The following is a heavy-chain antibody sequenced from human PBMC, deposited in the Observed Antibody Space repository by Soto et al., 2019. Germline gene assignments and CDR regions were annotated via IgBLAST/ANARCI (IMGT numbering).Heavy chain of an antibody. V-gene: IGHV4-59*12. D-gene: IGHD2-2*01. J-gene: IGHJ4*02. CDR1: GGSISNYY. Sequence: PSETLSLTCTVSGGSISNYYWSWIRQTPGKGLEWIGYVHDSWGPNYNPSLKSRVTISVDTSKNQFSLKLTSVTAADTAVYYCASLPATSDFDYWGQGTLVTVSS. CDR2: VHDSWGP. CDR3: ASLPATSDFDY.